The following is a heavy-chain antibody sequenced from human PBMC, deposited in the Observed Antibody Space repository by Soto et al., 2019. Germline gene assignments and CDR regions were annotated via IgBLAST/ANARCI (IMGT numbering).Heavy chain of an antibody. V-gene: IGHV3-33*01. CDR1: GFTFSSYG. D-gene: IGHD5-18*01. CDR2: IWYDGSNK. CDR3: ARDGIQLPAFDY. Sequence: QVQLVESGGGVVQPGRSLRLSCAASGFTFSSYGMHWVRQAPGKGLEWVAVIWYDGSNKYYADSVKGRFTISRDNSKNTLYLQMNSLRAEDTAVYYCARDGIQLPAFDYWGQGTLVTVSS. J-gene: IGHJ4*02.